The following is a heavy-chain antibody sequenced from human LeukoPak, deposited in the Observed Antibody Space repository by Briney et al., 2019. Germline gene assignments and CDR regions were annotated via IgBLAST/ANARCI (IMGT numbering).Heavy chain of an antibody. CDR2: IYHSGST. CDR1: GGSISSSNW. Sequence: SGTLSLTCAVSGGSISSSNWWSWVRQPPGKGLEWIGEIYHSGSTNYNPSLKSRVTISVDKSKNQFSLKLSSVTAADTAVYYCARYCSGGSCPYYYGMDVWGQGTTDTVSS. D-gene: IGHD2-15*01. CDR3: ARYCSGGSCPYYYGMDV. J-gene: IGHJ6*02. V-gene: IGHV4-4*02.